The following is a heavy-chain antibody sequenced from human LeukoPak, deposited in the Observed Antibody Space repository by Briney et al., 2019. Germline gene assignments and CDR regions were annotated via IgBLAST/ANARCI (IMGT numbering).Heavy chain of an antibody. CDR1: GFTFSSSW. D-gene: IGHD2-2*01. Sequence: GGSLRLSCAAYGFTFSSSWMHWVRQAPGKGLVWVSRINSDGSTTNYADSVKGRFIISRDNDKNTLYLQMNSLRAEDTAVYYCTRPESSSSLACDHWGQGTLVTVSS. V-gene: IGHV3-74*01. CDR2: INSDGSTT. CDR3: TRPESSSSLACDH. J-gene: IGHJ4*02.